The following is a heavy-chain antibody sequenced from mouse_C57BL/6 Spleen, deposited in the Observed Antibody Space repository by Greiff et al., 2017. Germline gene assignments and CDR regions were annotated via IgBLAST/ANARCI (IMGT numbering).Heavy chain of an antibody. CDR2: INPYNGDT. V-gene: IGHV1-20*01. CDR1: GYSFTGYF. CDR3: ARLYSTGAMDY. J-gene: IGHJ4*01. D-gene: IGHD2-1*01. Sequence: VQLQQSGPELVKPGDSVKISCKASGYSFTGYFMNWVMQSHGKSLEWIGRINPYNGDTFYNQKFKGKATLTVDKSSSTAHMELRSLTSEDSAVYYCARLYSTGAMDYWGQGTSVTVSS.